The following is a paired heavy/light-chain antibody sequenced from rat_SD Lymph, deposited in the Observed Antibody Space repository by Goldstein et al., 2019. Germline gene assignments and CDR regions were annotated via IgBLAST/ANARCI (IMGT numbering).Light chain of an antibody. CDR2: WAS. CDR3: EQYYDTPLT. V-gene: IGKV8S4*01. CDR1: QSLLYSENKKNY. Sequence: DIVMTQTPSSQAVSAGEKVTMSCKSSQSLLYSENKKNYLAWYQQKPGQSPKLLISWASTRESGVPDRFIGSGSGTDFTLTISSVQAEDLAVYYCEQYYDTPLTFGSGTKLEIK. J-gene: IGKJ5*01.
Heavy chain of an antibody. CDR3: TRMGLGNYFDY. D-gene: IGHD1-7*01. Sequence: EVQLVESGGGLVQPGRSMKLSCAASGFTFSNYGMAWVRQAPTKGLEWVATISYDGSSTYYRDSVKGRFTISRDNAKSTLYLQMNSLRSEDTATYYCTRMGLGNYFDYWGQGVMVTVSS. V-gene: IGHV5-29*01. CDR2: ISYDGSST. J-gene: IGHJ2*01. CDR1: GFTFSNYG.